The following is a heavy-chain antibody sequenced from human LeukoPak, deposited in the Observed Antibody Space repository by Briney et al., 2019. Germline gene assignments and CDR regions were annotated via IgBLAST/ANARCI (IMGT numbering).Heavy chain of an antibody. CDR3: ARAPFYYDSSGYPYFDG. V-gene: IGHV3-53*01. CDR2: MYTGGST. D-gene: IGHD3-22*01. J-gene: IGHJ4*02. Sequence: PGGSLRLSCAASGFTISTSYMSWVRQAPGKGLEWVSVMYTGGSTYYADSVKGRFTISRDNSKNTLYLQMNSLRAEDTALYYCARAPFYYDSSGYPYFDGWGQGTLVTVSS. CDR1: GFTISTSY.